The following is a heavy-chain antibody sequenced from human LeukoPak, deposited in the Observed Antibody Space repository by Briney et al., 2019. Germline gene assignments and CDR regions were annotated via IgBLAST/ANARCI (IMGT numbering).Heavy chain of an antibody. Sequence: SETLSLTCTVSGGSISSNSCYWGWIRQPPGKGLEWIGSIYYSGITYYNPSLKSRVTISVDTSKNQFSLKLSSVTAADTAVYYCATSYYYGSGSYRSWFDPWGQGTLVTVSS. CDR2: IYYSGIT. D-gene: IGHD3-10*01. CDR3: ATSYYYGSGSYRSWFDP. V-gene: IGHV4-39*01. J-gene: IGHJ5*02. CDR1: GGSISSNSCY.